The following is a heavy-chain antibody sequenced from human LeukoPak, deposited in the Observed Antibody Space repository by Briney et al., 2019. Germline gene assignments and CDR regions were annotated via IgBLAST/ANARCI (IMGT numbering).Heavy chain of an antibody. CDR2: IYKSGGT. D-gene: IGHD6-19*01. Sequence: SETLSLTCTVSGCSMSSYYWSWIRQPPGKGLEWIGYIYKSGGTNYNPSVRSRVSISLDTSKNQFSLKLSSVTAADTAGYFCARRYSSGWSPTFDYWGQGILVTVST. V-gene: IGHV4-59*01. CDR3: ARRYSSGWSPTFDY. J-gene: IGHJ4*02. CDR1: GCSMSSYY.